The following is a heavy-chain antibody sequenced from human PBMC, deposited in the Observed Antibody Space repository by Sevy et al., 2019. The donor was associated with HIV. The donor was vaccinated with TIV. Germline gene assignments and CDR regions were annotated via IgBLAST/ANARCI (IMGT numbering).Heavy chain of an antibody. CDR3: AGENAWGRGYS. Sequence: SETLSLTCTVSGGSINSDHWNGIRQPPWKGLEWIGYVYYIGGTNYNPSLKSRVTLSLDTSKNQFSLRLSSVTAADTAMYYCAGENAWGRGYSWGQGTLVTVSS. J-gene: IGHJ4*02. CDR1: GGSINSDH. D-gene: IGHD1-26*01. V-gene: IGHV4-59*08. CDR2: VYYIGGT.